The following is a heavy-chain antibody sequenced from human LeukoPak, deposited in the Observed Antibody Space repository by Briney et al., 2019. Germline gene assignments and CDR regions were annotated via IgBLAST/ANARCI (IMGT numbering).Heavy chain of an antibody. Sequence: PGGSLRLSCTASGFTFSGYEMNWVRQAPGRGLEWVSYITTSGSTMYYADSVKGRFTISRDSAKSSLYLQMNSLRAEDTAVYYCARGSSAFDYWGQGTLVTVSS. D-gene: IGHD3-22*01. CDR1: GFTFSGYE. CDR3: ARGSSAFDY. V-gene: IGHV3-48*03. CDR2: ITTSGSTM. J-gene: IGHJ4*02.